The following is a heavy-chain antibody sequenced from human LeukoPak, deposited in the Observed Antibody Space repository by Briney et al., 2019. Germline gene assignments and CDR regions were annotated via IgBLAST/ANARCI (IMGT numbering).Heavy chain of an antibody. J-gene: IGHJ4*02. Sequence: SETLSLTCAVYGGSFSGYYWSWIRQPPGKGLEWIGEINHSGSTNYNPSLKSRVTISVDTSKNQFSLKLSSVTAADTAVYYCARALGDCSSTSCYALRAGPSRYFDYCGQGTLVTVSS. D-gene: IGHD2-2*01. CDR2: INHSGST. CDR1: GGSFSGYY. CDR3: ARALGDCSSTSCYALRAGPSRYFDY. V-gene: IGHV4-34*01.